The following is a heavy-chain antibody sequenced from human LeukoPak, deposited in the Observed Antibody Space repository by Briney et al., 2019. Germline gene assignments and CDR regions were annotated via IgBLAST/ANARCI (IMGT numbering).Heavy chain of an antibody. J-gene: IGHJ3*02. CDR3: ARDVVVPAFDAFDI. CDR1: GVSISSGSYD. D-gene: IGHD2-2*01. Sequence: SETLSLTCTVSGVSISSGSYDWRWIRQPAGKGLEWIGRIYTSGSTNYNPSLKSRVTISVDTSKNQFPLKLSSVTAADTAVYYCARDVVVPAFDAFDIWGQGTMVTVSS. CDR2: IYTSGST. V-gene: IGHV4-61*02.